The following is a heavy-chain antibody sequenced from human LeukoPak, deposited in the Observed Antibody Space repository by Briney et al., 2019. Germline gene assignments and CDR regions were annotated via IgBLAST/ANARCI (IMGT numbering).Heavy chain of an antibody. CDR3: AKYTGRLVENYFDY. Sequence: PGGSLRLSCAASGLPFSTSAMSWVRQALGKGLEWISGISGVDDTTYYADSVKGRFTISKDTSKNTLYLQVSSLRDEDTALYYCAKYTGRLVENYFDYWGQGILVTVSS. V-gene: IGHV3-23*01. CDR2: ISGVDDTT. D-gene: IGHD5-24*01. CDR1: GLPFSTSA. J-gene: IGHJ4*02.